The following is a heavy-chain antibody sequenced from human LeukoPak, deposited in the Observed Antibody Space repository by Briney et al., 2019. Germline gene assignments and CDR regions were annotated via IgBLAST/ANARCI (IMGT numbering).Heavy chain of an antibody. CDR1: GFTFSSYW. Sequence: PGGSLRLSCVASGFTFSSYWKYWARQAPGKGLVWVSRIDTDGSSTSYADSVKGRFTISRDNAKNTLYLQMNSLRVEDTAVYYCARGSDTSSWYGAFDIWGQGTMVTVSS. D-gene: IGHD6-13*01. V-gene: IGHV3-74*01. CDR3: ARGSDTSSWYGAFDI. CDR2: IDTDGSST. J-gene: IGHJ3*02.